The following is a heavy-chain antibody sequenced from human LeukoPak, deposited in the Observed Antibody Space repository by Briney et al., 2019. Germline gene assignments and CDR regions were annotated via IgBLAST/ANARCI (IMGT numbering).Heavy chain of an antibody. CDR3: ARVTGYIVEDYFDY. Sequence: SETLSLTCTVSGGSISSSTYFWGWIRQPPGKGLEWIGTIYYSGSTYYNASLQSRVTISIDTSKDQFSLRLSSVTAADTAVYYCARVTGYIVEDYFDYWGQGTLVTVSS. D-gene: IGHD3-22*01. J-gene: IGHJ4*02. V-gene: IGHV4-39*07. CDR1: GGSISSSTYF. CDR2: IYYSGST.